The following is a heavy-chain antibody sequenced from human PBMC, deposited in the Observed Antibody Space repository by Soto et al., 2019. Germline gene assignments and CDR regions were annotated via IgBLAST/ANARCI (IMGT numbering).Heavy chain of an antibody. CDR2: IKSKTDGGTT. V-gene: IGHV3-15*07. J-gene: IGHJ3*02. CDR3: TTDSRWVVVAATRDAFDI. CDR1: GFTFSNAW. Sequence: GGSLRLSCAASGFTFSNAWMNWVRQAPGKGLEWVGRIKSKTDGGTTDYAAPVQGRFTISRDDSKNTLYLQMNSLKTEDTAVYYCTTDSRWVVVAATRDAFDIWGQGTMVTVSS. D-gene: IGHD2-15*01.